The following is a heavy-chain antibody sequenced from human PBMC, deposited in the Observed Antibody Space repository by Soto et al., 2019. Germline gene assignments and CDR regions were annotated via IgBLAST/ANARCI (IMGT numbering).Heavy chain of an antibody. CDR2: INAGNGNT. Sequence: QVQLVQSGAEVKKPGASVKVSCKASGYTFTTYLIHWVRQAPGQRLEWMGWINAGNGNTKYSQKFQGRVFITRDTSASTAYMELSSLRSEDMAVYYCARRSSSGWFDFDSWGQGTLVTVSS. D-gene: IGHD6-19*01. V-gene: IGHV1-3*01. J-gene: IGHJ4*02. CDR3: ARRSSSGWFDFDS. CDR1: GYTFTTYL.